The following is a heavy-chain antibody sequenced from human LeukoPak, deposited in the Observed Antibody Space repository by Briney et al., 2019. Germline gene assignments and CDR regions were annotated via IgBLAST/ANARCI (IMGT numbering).Heavy chain of an antibody. CDR2: INPNSGGT. CDR3: ARDSYDGTYFLDY. CDR1: GYTFTGYY. Sequence: ASVKVSCKASGYTFTGYYMHWVRQAPGQGLEWMGWINPNSGGTNYAQKFQGWVTMTRDTSISTAYMELSRLRSDDTAVYYCARDSYDGTYFLDYWGQGTLVTVSS. J-gene: IGHJ4*02. D-gene: IGHD1-1*01. V-gene: IGHV1-2*04.